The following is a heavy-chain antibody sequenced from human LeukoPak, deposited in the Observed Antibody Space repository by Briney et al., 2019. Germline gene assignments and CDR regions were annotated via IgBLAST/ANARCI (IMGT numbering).Heavy chain of an antibody. J-gene: IGHJ3*02. V-gene: IGHV3-48*02. CDR1: VFIFRIYS. Sequence: PGGSLRLSRAASVFIFRIYSTICVPHAPGKGLECVSYINTGGIATSYADSVKGRFTISRDNPKISLNLQMNTPRDENTAVFYSAREGLYGGFDIWGRGTMVSVSS. CDR3: AREGLYGGFDI. CDR2: INTGGIAT. D-gene: IGHD4/OR15-4a*01.